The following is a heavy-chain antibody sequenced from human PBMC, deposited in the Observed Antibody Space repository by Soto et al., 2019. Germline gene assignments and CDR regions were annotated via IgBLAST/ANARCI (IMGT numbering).Heavy chain of an antibody. Sequence: QITLKESGPTLVKPTQTLTLTCTFSGFSLSTSGVGVGWIRQPPGKALEWLALIYWDDDKSYSPSLKSRLTITKDTSNNQLVLKMTNMDPVDTATYYCAHSSYYNFWSGPRPRAFDIWGQGTMVTVSS. J-gene: IGHJ3*02. CDR1: GFSLSTSGVG. D-gene: IGHD3-3*01. CDR2: IYWDDDK. V-gene: IGHV2-5*02. CDR3: AHSSYYNFWSGPRPRAFDI.